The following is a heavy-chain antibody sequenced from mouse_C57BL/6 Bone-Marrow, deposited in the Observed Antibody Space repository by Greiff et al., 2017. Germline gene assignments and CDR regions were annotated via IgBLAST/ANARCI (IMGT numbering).Heavy chain of an antibody. D-gene: IGHD1-1*01. CDR3: ARGESYCGSKFLGFDY. CDR2: ILPGSGST. Sequence: QVQLQQSGAELMKPGASVKLSCKATGYTFTGYWIEWVKQRPGHGLEWIGEILPGSGSTNYNEKFKGKATFTADTSSNTAYMQLSSLTTEDSAIYYCARGESYCGSKFLGFDYWGQGTLVTVSA. J-gene: IGHJ3*01. V-gene: IGHV1-9*01. CDR1: GYTFTGYW.